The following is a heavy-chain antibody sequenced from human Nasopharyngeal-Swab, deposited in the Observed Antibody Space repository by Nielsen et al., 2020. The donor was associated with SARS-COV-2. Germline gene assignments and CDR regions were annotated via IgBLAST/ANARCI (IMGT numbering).Heavy chain of an antibody. CDR3: ARSTSSSWYRPLDY. D-gene: IGHD6-13*01. Sequence: GVLRLSCAASGFTFSDYYMSWIRQAPGKGLEWVSYISSSSSYTDYADSVKGRFTISRDNAKNSLYLQMDNLRAEDTAVYYCARSTSSSWYRPLDYWGQGTLV. CDR1: GFTFSDYY. J-gene: IGHJ4*02. V-gene: IGHV3-11*03. CDR2: ISSSSSYT.